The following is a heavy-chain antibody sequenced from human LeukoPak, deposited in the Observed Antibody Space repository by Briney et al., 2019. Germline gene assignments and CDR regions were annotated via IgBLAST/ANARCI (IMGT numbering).Heavy chain of an antibody. CDR2: INPNSGGT. Sequence: GASVKVSCKASGYTFTGYYMHWVRQAPGQGLEWMGWINPNSGGTNYAQKFQGRVTMTRDTSISTAYMELSRLRSYDTAVYYCSRDGVVVAPFYYYYGMDVWGQGTTVTVSS. CDR3: SRDGVVVAPFYYYYGMDV. D-gene: IGHD2-15*01. J-gene: IGHJ6*02. V-gene: IGHV1-2*02. CDR1: GYTFTGYY.